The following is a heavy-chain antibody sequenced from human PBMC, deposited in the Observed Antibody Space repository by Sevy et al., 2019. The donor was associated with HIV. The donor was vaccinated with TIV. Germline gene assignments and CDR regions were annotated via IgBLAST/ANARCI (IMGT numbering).Heavy chain of an antibody. CDR2: IYDTGDT. V-gene: IGHV4-59*13. CDR1: GASMSGYY. J-gene: IGHJ4*02. CDR3: ARGLSNFRY. Sequence: SETLSLTCTLSGASMSGYYWSWIRQPPGKGLEWIGYIYDTGDTNFNPSLKSRVTISQDTSKTQFSLSLSSVNTADTAVYYCARGLSNFRYWGQGTLVTVSS. D-gene: IGHD3-3*02.